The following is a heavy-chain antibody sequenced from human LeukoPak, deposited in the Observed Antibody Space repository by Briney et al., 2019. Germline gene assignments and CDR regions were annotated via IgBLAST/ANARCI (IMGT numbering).Heavy chain of an antibody. CDR1: GGTFSSYA. CDR2: IIPIFGTA. V-gene: IGHV1-69*13. J-gene: IGHJ5*02. CDR3: ARRTMVRGVDT. D-gene: IGHD3-10*01. Sequence: SVTVSCKASGGTFSSYAISWVRPAPGQGLEWVGGIIPIFGTANYAQKFQGRVTITADESTSTAYMELSSLRSEDTAVYYCARRTMVRGVDTWGQGTLVTVSS.